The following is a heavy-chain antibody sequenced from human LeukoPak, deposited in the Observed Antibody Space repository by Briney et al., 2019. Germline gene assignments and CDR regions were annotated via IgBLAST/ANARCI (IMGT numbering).Heavy chain of an antibody. J-gene: IGHJ4*02. D-gene: IGHD3-16*01. CDR1: GGPISGYY. CDR2: IYSSGST. CDR3: ARAGGGSPPDY. Sequence: SETLSLTCTVSGGPISGYYWNWIRQPPGKGLEWIGYIYSSGSTIYNPSLKSRVTISVDTSKNQFSLKLSSVTAADTAVYYCARAGGGSPPDYWGQGTLVTVSS. V-gene: IGHV4-59*01.